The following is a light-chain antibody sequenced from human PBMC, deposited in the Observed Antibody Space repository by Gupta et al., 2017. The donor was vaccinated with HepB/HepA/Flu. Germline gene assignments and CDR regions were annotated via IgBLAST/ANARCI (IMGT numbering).Light chain of an antibody. V-gene: IGLV2-14*03. Sequence: QSALTTPASLYGSPGQPTTISYTGTSSDIGGYNYVSWYQQHPGKAPKLIIFDVSYRPSGVSSRFSGSKSGTTASLTISGLQAEDEADYHCGSYTSSNTLVFGGGTKLTVL. CDR2: DVS. CDR1: SSDIGGYNY. CDR3: GSYTSSNTLV. J-gene: IGLJ2*01.